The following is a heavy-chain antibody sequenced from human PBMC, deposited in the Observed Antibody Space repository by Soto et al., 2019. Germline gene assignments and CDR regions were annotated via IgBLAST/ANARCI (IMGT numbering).Heavy chain of an antibody. D-gene: IGHD4-4*01. CDR2: INHSGST. V-gene: IGHV4-34*01. CDR1: GGSFSGYY. CDR3: AREGRDYSNWFDP. J-gene: IGHJ5*02. Sequence: SETLSLTCAVYGGSFSGYYWSWIRQPPGKGLEWIGEINHSGSTNYNPSLKSRVTISVDTSKNQFSLKLSSVTAADTAVYYCAREGRDYSNWFDPWGQGTLVTVSS.